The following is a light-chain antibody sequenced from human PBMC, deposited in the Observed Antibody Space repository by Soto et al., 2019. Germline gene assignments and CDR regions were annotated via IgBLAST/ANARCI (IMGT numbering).Light chain of an antibody. Sequence: EIVLTQSPGTLSLSPGEGATLSCRASRSVSSRYLAWYQQKPGQAPRLLIYGASSRATGIPDRFSGSGSGTDFTLTISRLEPGDFAVYCCHQYGYAPNTCGQGTKLVIK. CDR3: HQYGYAPNT. CDR1: RSVSSRY. J-gene: IGKJ2*01. V-gene: IGKV3-20*01. CDR2: GAS.